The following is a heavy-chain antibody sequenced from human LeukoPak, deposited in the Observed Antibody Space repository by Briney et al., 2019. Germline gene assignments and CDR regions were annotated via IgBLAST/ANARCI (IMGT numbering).Heavy chain of an antibody. D-gene: IGHD5-18*01. Sequence: GGSLRLSCAASGLTFSDYYMSWIRQAPGKGLERVSYISSSGSTIYYADSVKGRFTISRDNAKNSLYLQMNSLRAEDTAVYYCARDRTLYSYGTYYWGQGTLVTVSS. CDR1: GLTFSDYY. V-gene: IGHV3-11*01. CDR2: ISSSGSTI. CDR3: ARDRTLYSYGTYY. J-gene: IGHJ4*02.